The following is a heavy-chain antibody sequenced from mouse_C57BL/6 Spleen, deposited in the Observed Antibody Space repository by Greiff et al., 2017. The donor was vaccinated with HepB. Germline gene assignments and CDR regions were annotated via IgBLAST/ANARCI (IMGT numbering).Heavy chain of an antibody. CDR2: IHPSDSDT. CDR1: GYTFTSYW. V-gene: IGHV1-74*01. D-gene: IGHD3-2*02. Sequence: QVQLKQPGAELVKPGASVKVSCKASGYTFTSYWMHWVKQRPGQGLEWIGRIHPSDSDTNYNQKFKGKATLTVDKSSSTAYMQLSSLTSEDSAVYYCAMPSDSSGYGFAYWGQGTLVTVSA. CDR3: AMPSDSSGYGFAY. J-gene: IGHJ3*01.